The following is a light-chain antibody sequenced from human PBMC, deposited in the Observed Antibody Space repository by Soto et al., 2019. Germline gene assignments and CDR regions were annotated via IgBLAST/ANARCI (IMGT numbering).Light chain of an antibody. CDR3: QKYNTTPRT. Sequence: DFQMTQSPSSLSASVGDRVTITCRASQDISDHLAWYQHKPGKVPKLLIYEASTLQSGVPSRFSGGGFGTDFTLTISSLQPEDVATYSCQKYNTTPRTFGQGNKVELK. CDR1: QDISDH. CDR2: EAS. V-gene: IGKV1-27*01. J-gene: IGKJ1*01.